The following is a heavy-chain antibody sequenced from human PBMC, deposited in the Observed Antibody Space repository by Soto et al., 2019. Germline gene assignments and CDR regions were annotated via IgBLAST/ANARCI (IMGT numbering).Heavy chain of an antibody. V-gene: IGHV4-31*03. CDR2: IYYSGST. D-gene: IGHD3-3*01. Sequence: PXETLSLACTVSGCSISSGGSYWSWIRQHPGKGLEWIGYIYYSGSTYYNPSLKSRVTISVDTSKNQFSLKLSSVTAADTAVYYCARGPNYDFWSGYLANYYYYYGMDVWGQGPTVTVSS. J-gene: IGHJ6*02. CDR1: GCSISSGGSY. CDR3: ARGPNYDFWSGYLANYYYYYGMDV.